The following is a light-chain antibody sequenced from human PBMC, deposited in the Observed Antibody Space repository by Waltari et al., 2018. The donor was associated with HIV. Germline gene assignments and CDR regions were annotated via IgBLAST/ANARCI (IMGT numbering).Light chain of an antibody. CDR3: QQLNNYPRT. CDR1: QGISII. J-gene: IGKJ1*01. CDR2: SAS. V-gene: IGKV1-9*01. Sequence: DIQLTQSPSFVSASIGDRVTVNCRASQGISIILAWYQQKPGHAPKLLIYSASTLQSGVPARFSGSGSGTEFTLTISGLQAEDFATYFCQQLNNYPRTFGQGTKVEVK.